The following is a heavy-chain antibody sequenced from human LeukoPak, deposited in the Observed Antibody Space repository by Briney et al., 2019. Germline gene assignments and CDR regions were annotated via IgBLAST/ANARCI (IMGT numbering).Heavy chain of an antibody. V-gene: IGHV3-23*01. J-gene: IGHJ4*02. CDR2: LIGSSGST. Sequence: GGSLRLSCAASGFTSMNYAMNWVRQAPGRGLEWVSVLIGSSGSTDYADSVKGRFTISRDTSKNTVFLQMNSLRAEDTAIYYCAKGAYDYIEMGYFDSWGQGSLVTVSS. CDR1: GFTSMNYA. CDR3: AKGAYDYIEMGYFDS. D-gene: IGHD5-12*01.